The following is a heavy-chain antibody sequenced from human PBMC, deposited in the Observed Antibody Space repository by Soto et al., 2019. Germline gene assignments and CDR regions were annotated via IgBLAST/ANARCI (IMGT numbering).Heavy chain of an antibody. Sequence: QITLNESGPTVVKPTETLTLTCTFSGFSLTTSGVGVGWVRQSPGKAPEWLAFIYWDDDKRYSTSLKSRLTITKDTSKNQVVLTMAIVDPADTATYYCAHRVLRAVFGLVTTTAIYFDFWGQGTPVVVSS. J-gene: IGHJ4*02. CDR1: GFSLTTSGVG. D-gene: IGHD3-3*01. CDR3: AHRVLRAVFGLVTTTAIYFDF. CDR2: IYWDDDK. V-gene: IGHV2-5*02.